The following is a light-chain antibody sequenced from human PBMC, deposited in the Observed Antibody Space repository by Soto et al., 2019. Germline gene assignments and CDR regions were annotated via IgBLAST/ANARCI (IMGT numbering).Light chain of an antibody. Sequence: DIQMTQSPSTLSASEGDRVTITCRASQSINSWLAWYQQKPGKAPKLLIYTASSLQSGVPSRFSGSRSGTEFTVTIRSLQTADFASDHCQQHHSHPWSFGNRTQVEIK. CDR3: QQHHSHPWS. CDR1: QSINSW. J-gene: IGKJ1*01. CDR2: TAS. V-gene: IGKV1-5*03.